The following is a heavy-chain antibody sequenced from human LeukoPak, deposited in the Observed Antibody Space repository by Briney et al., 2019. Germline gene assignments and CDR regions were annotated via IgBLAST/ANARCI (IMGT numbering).Heavy chain of an antibody. Sequence: GGSLRLSCAASGFTFSDYYMSWIRHAPGKGLEWVSYISSSGSTIYYADSVKGRFTISRHNAKNSLYLQMNSLRAEDTAVYYCASRPYIGFDPWGQGTLVTVSS. CDR1: GFTFSDYY. V-gene: IGHV3-11*04. J-gene: IGHJ5*02. CDR2: ISSSGSTI. CDR3: ASRPYIGFDP. D-gene: IGHD2-2*02.